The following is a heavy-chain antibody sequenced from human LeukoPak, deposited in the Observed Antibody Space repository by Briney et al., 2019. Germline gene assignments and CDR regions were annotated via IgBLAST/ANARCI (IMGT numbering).Heavy chain of an antibody. CDR1: GGSISSYY. CDR3: ARTPSGYSYGYYPPFDY. D-gene: IGHD5-18*01. Sequence: SETLSLTCTVSGGSISSYYWSWIRQPPGKGLEWIGYIYYSGSTNYNPSLKSRVTISLDTSTNQFSLKLSSVTAADTAVYSCARTPSGYSYGYYPPFDYWGQGTLVTVSS. V-gene: IGHV4-59*01. J-gene: IGHJ4*02. CDR2: IYYSGST.